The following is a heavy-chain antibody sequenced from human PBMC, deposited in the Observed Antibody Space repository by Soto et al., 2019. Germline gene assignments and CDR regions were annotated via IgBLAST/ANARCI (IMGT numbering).Heavy chain of an antibody. Sequence: QVQLQESGPGLVKPSQTLSLTCTVSGGSISNGDFFWNWIRRPPGKGLEWIGYMYYSGTTSYNPSLKTRVSMSIDTSKHQLSLNLTSVTAADTAVYYCARRYYYDTRGFYGFDSWGQGTLVSVSS. D-gene: IGHD3-22*01. CDR1: GGSISNGDFF. CDR2: MYYSGTT. V-gene: IGHV4-30-4*01. CDR3: ARRYYYDTRGFYGFDS. J-gene: IGHJ4*02.